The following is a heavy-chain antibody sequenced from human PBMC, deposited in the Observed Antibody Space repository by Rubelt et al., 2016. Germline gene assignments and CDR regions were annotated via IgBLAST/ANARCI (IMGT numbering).Heavy chain of an antibody. D-gene: IGHD5-18*01. CDR3: ARGTARYSYGVYYYYGMDV. CDR1: GGSISSSSYY. J-gene: IGHJ6*02. Sequence: QLQLQESGPGLVKLSETLSLTCTVSGGSISSSSYYWGWIRQPPGKGLEWIGEINHSGSTNYNPSLKSRVTRSVVTSMNQFYLKRSSVTAADTAVYYCARGTARYSYGVYYYYGMDVWGQGTTVTVSS. CDR2: INHSGST. V-gene: IGHV4-39*07.